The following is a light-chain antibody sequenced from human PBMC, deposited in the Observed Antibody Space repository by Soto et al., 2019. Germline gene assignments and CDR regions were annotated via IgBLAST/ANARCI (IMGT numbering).Light chain of an antibody. CDR1: QSVSSSY. CDR2: GAS. CDR3: QQYGSSPPHT. J-gene: IGKJ5*01. Sequence: EIVLTQSPGTLSWSPGERATLSCRDSQSVSSSYLAWYQQKPGQAPRLLIYGASSRATGIPDRFSGSGSGTDFTLTISRLEPEDFAVYYCQQYGSSPPHTFGQGTRLEIK. V-gene: IGKV3-20*01.